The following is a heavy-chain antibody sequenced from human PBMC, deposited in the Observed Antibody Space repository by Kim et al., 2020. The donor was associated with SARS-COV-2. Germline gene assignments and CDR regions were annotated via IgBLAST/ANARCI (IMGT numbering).Heavy chain of an antibody. CDR2: IDWDDDK. D-gene: IGHD3-9*01. J-gene: IGHJ6*02. V-gene: IGHV2-70*01. CDR3: ARVHVLRYFDWALRAGYYYYYGMDV. CDR1: GFSLSTSGMC. Sequence: SGPTLVNPTQTLTLTCTFSGFSLSTSGMCVSWIRQPPGKALEWLALIDWDDDKYYSTSLKTRLTISKDTSKNQVVLTTTNMDPGDTATYYCARVHVLRYFDWALRAGYYYYYGMDVWGQGTTVTVSS.